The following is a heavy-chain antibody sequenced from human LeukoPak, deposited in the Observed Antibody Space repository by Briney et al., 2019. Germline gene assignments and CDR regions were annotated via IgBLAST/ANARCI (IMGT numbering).Heavy chain of an antibody. D-gene: IGHD6-19*01. Sequence: GGSLRLSCAASGFTVSSNYMSWVRQAPGKGLEWVSVIYSGGSTYYADSVKGRFTISRDNAKNSLYLQMNSLRAEDTALYYCAKDLDSSGWYGYFDYWGQGTLVTVSS. J-gene: IGHJ4*02. CDR2: IYSGGST. CDR1: GFTVSSNY. CDR3: AKDLDSSGWYGYFDY. V-gene: IGHV3-53*05.